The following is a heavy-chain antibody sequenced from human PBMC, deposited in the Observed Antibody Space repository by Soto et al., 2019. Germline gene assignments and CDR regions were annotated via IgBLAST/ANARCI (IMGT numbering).Heavy chain of an antibody. V-gene: IGHV5-51*03. Sequence: EVQLVQSGAEVKKPGESLKISCKGSGYTFTSNWIGWVRQMPGKGLEWMGIIYPGDSETRYSPSFQGQVTISADKSINTAYLQWSRLKASDTAIYYCARTFGGHLYSFDFWGQGTLVTVSS. CDR3: ARTFGGHLYSFDF. CDR2: IYPGDSET. CDR1: GYTFTSNW. J-gene: IGHJ4*02. D-gene: IGHD3-16*01.